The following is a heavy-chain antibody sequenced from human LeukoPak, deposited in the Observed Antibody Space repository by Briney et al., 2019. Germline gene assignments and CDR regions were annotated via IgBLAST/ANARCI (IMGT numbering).Heavy chain of an antibody. Sequence: SETLSLTCAVYGGSFSGYYLSWIRQPPGKGLEWIGEINYGGSTNYNPSLKTRVTISLDTSKNQIFLKVRSLTAADTAVYYCARDGGSQMAALSDYWGQGTLVTVSS. CDR2: INYGGST. CDR1: GGSFSGYY. CDR3: ARDGGSQMAALSDY. J-gene: IGHJ4*02. V-gene: IGHV4-34*01. D-gene: IGHD4-23*01.